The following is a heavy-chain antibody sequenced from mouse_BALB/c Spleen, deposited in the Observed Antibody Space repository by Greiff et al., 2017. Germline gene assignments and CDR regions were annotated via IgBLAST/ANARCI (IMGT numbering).Heavy chain of an antibody. CDR3: AREMGGDGYDDYAMDY. J-gene: IGHJ4*01. Sequence: EVQLVESGGGLVQPGGSLRLSCATSGFTFTDYYMSWVRQPPGKALEWVGFIRNKANGYTTEYSASVQGRFTISSANTKSILYLQMNTLRAEDSATYYCAREMGGDGYDDYAMDYWGQGTSVTVSS. V-gene: IGHV7-3*02. D-gene: IGHD2-2*01. CDR1: GFTFTDYY. CDR2: IRNKANGYTT.